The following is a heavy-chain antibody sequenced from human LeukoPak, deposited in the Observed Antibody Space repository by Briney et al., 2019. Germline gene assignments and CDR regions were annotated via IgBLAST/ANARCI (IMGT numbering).Heavy chain of an antibody. CDR2: ISSSSTTI. D-gene: IGHD3-10*02. Sequence: GGSLRLSCAASGFTISSYSMMWVRQAPGKGLEWVSYISSSSTTIHYADSVKGRFTISRDNAKNSLYLQMNSLRAEDTAVYYCAELGITMIGGVWGKGTTVTISS. CDR1: GFTISSYS. V-gene: IGHV3-48*01. J-gene: IGHJ6*04. CDR3: AELGITMIGGV.